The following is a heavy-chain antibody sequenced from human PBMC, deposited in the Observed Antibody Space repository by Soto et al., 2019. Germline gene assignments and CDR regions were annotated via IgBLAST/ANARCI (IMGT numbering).Heavy chain of an antibody. CDR2: IWYDGGNK. Sequence: QVQLVESGGGVVQSGRSLRLSCAASGFNFSSYVMHWVRQAPGKGLEWVAVIWYDGGNKYYADSVKGRFTISRDNSKNTLYLQMNSVRAEDTAVHYCARDGQWLPRDGLRSSYYFDYWGQGTLVTVSS. D-gene: IGHD6-19*01. V-gene: IGHV3-33*01. J-gene: IGHJ4*02. CDR3: ARDGQWLPRDGLRSSYYFDY. CDR1: GFNFSSYV.